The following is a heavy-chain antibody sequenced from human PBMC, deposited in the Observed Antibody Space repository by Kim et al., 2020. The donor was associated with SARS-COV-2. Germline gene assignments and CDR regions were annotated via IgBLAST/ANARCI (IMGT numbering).Heavy chain of an antibody. Sequence: GGSLRLSCAASGFTFSSYEMNWVRQAPGKGLVWVSHISSSGSTIYYADSVKGRFTISRDNAKNSLYLQMNSLRAEDTAVYYCAREREEYDLWSGPGLWYSALWGRGALVTVSS. D-gene: IGHD3-3*01. CDR3: AREREEYDLWSGPGLWYSAL. CDR2: ISSSGSTI. CDR1: GFTFSSYE. V-gene: IGHV3-48*03. J-gene: IGHJ2*01.